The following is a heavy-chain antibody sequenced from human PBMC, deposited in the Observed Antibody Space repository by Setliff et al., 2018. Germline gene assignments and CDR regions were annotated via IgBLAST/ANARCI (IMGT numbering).Heavy chain of an antibody. J-gene: IGHJ5*02. CDR2: MYTGGST. V-gene: IGHV4-4*08. CDR3: ARGRGLEWLPESWFDP. D-gene: IGHD3-3*01. CDR1: GGSISHHY. Sequence: SETLSLTCTVSGGSISHHYWSWIRQPPGKGLEWVGYMYTGGSTNYNPSLKSRVTISLDTSKNHFSLTLTSVTAADTAVYYCARGRGLEWLPESWFDPWGQGTLVTVSS.